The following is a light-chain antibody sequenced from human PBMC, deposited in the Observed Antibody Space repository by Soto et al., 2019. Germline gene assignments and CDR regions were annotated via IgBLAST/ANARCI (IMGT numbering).Light chain of an antibody. CDR2: GAS. J-gene: IGKJ4*01. CDR3: QQYGSSPLT. CDR1: QSVSSN. Sequence: EIVMTHSPATLSVSPGERSTLSCRASQSVSSNLAWYQQKPGQAPRLLIYGASTRATGIPARFSGSGSGADFTFTISRLEPEDFAVYYCQQYGSSPLTFGGGTKVDI. V-gene: IGKV3-15*01.